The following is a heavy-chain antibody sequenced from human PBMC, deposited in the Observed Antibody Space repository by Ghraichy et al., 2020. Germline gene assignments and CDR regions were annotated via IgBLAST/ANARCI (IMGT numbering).Heavy chain of an antibody. D-gene: IGHD3-10*01. J-gene: IGHJ6*02. CDR3: ARDIYYYGSGSSSKEYYYYGMDV. Sequence: GGSLRLSCSASGFTFSSYWMSWVRQAPGKGLEWVPNIKQDGSEKYYVDSVKGRFTISRDNAKNSLYLQMNSLRAEDTAVYYCARDIYYYGSGSSSKEYYYYGMDVWGQGTTVTVSS. CDR2: IKQDGSEK. V-gene: IGHV3-7*03. CDR1: GFTFSSYW.